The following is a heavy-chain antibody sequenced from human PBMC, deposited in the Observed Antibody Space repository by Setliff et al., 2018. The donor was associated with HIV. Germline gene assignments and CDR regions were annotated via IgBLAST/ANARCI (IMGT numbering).Heavy chain of an antibody. Sequence: PSETLSLTCTVSGGSVSSRGHYWGWIRQPPGKGPEWIANILYGGNTYYNPSLKSRVTISVDTSKNHFSLKLNSVTAADTAVYYCARGGRVVPAATGSNAYDIWGQGTKVTVSS. CDR2: ILYGGNT. J-gene: IGHJ3*02. CDR3: ARGGRVVPAATGSNAYDI. D-gene: IGHD2-2*01. V-gene: IGHV4-39*02. CDR1: GGSVSSRGHY.